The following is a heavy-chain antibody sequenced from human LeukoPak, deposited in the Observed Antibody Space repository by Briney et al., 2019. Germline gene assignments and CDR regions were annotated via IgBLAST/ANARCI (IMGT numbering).Heavy chain of an antibody. Sequence: GGSLRLSCAASGFTDNTNHMSWVRQAPGKGLEWVSIINNGDTTYYADSVKGRFTISSDNSKNTLYLQVNSLRVEDTAVYYCTRCTAWSRWDYWGPGTLVTVSS. CDR3: TRCTAWSRWDY. CDR1: GFTDNTNH. D-gene: IGHD1-1*01. CDR2: INNGDTT. V-gene: IGHV3-66*01. J-gene: IGHJ4*02.